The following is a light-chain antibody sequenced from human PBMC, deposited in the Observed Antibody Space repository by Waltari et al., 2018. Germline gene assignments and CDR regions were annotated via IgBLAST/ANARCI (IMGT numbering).Light chain of an antibody. CDR1: SRDVGRYNL. J-gene: IGLJ2*01. CDR2: EVS. Sequence: QSALTQPASVSGSPGQSITVSCTGTSRDVGRYNLVSWSQQQPGKAPKLIIYEVSERPSGVSDRFSVSKSCNTASLTISGLQAEDEGDYYCCSFAGSSISMVFGGGTKLTVL. CDR3: CSFAGSSISMV. V-gene: IGLV2-23*02.